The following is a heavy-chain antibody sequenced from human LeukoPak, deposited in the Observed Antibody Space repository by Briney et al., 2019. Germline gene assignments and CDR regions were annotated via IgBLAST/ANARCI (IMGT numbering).Heavy chain of an antibody. Sequence: ASVKVSCKASGYTFTSYGISWVRQAPGQGLEWMGWISAYNGNTNYAQKLQGRVTMTTDTSTSTAYMELRSLRSDDTAVYYCAHQRYYYDSSGESYGMDVWGQGTTVTVSS. CDR3: AHQRYYYDSSGESYGMDV. D-gene: IGHD3-22*01. J-gene: IGHJ6*02. CDR1: GYTFTSYG. CDR2: ISAYNGNT. V-gene: IGHV1-18*01.